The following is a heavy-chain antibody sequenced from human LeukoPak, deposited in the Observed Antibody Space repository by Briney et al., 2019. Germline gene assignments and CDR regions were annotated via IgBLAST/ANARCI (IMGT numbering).Heavy chain of an antibody. Sequence: ASVKVSCKASGGTFSSYAISWVRQAPGQGLEWMGGIIPIFGTANYAQKFQGRVTITADESTSTAYMELSSLRSEDTAVYYCARDVSPNFWSGYGRYNWFDPWGQGTLVTVSS. CDR2: IIPIFGTA. D-gene: IGHD3-3*01. CDR3: ARDVSPNFWSGYGRYNWFDP. CDR1: GGTFSSYA. V-gene: IGHV1-69*13. J-gene: IGHJ5*02.